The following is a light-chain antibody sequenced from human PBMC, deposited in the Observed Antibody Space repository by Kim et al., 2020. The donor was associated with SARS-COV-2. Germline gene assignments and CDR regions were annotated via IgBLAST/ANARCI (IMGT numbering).Light chain of an antibody. J-gene: IGKJ1*01. V-gene: IGKV3-15*01. Sequence: EIVLTQSPATLSVSPGERATLSCRASQSIRSNLAWFQQKPGQAPRLLIYGASTRATGIPARFSGSGSGTEFTLTITISSLQSEDFAVYYCQQYENWPRTFGQGTKLEI. CDR3: QQYENWPRT. CDR2: GAS. CDR1: QSIRSN.